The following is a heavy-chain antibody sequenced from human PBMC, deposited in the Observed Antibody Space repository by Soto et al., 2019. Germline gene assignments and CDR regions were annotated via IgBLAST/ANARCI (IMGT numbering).Heavy chain of an antibody. CDR3: ARDLAVAGYYYYYGMDV. V-gene: IGHV3-30-3*01. J-gene: IGHJ6*02. Sequence: QVQLVESGGGVVQPGRSLRLSCAASGFTFSSYAMHWVRQAPGKGLEWVAVISYDGSNKYYADSVKGRFTISRDNSKNTLYLQMNSVRAEDTAVYYCARDLAVAGYYYYYGMDVWGQGTTVTVSS. CDR2: ISYDGSNK. D-gene: IGHD6-19*01. CDR1: GFTFSSYA.